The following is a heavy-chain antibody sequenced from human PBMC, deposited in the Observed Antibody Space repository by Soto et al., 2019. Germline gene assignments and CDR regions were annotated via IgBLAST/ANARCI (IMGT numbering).Heavy chain of an antibody. CDR1: GYTFTSYA. V-gene: IGHV1-3*01. CDR2: INAGNGNT. J-gene: IGHJ4*02. CDR3: ARGGPLCFGELSTAPLTDY. Sequence: ASVKVSCKASGYTFTSYAMHWVRQAPGQRLEWMGWINAGNGNTKYSQKFQGRVTITRDTSASTAYMELSSLRSEETAVYYCARGGPLCFGELSTAPLTDYWGQGTLVTVS. D-gene: IGHD3-10*01.